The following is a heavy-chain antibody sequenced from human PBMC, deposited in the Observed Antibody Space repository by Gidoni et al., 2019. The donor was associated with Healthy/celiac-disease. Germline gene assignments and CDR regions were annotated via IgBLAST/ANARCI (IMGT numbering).Heavy chain of an antibody. V-gene: IGHV3-23*01. D-gene: IGHD3-9*01. CDR3: AKATYSDILTGYGANYFDY. CDR2: ISGSGGST. J-gene: IGHJ4*02. CDR1: GFTFSSYA. Sequence: EVQLLESGGGLVQPGGSLRLPCAASGFTFSSYAMSWVRQAPGKGLEWVSAISGSGGSTYYADSVKGRFTISRDNSKNTLYLQMNSLRAEDTAVYYCAKATYSDILTGYGANYFDYWGQGTLVTVSS.